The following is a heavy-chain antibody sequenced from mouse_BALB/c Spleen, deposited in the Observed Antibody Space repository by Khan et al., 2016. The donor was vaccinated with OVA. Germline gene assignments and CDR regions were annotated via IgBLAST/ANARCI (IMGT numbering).Heavy chain of an antibody. CDR2: INPSNGGT. CDR3: TRSGYGTFAY. J-gene: IGHJ3*01. CDR1: GYSFTSYY. V-gene: IGHV1S81*02. Sequence: QVQLKQSGAELVKPGASVRLSCKASGYSFTSYYLYWVKQRPGQGLEWIGDINPSNGGTNCNEKFKIKATMTVDKSSSTAYMQLSSLTSEDSAVYYCTRSGYGTFAYWGRGTLVTVSA. D-gene: IGHD2-1*01.